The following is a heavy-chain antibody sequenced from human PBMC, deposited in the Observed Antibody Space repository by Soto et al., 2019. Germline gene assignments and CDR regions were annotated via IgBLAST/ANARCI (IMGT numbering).Heavy chain of an antibody. CDR2: THHSGST. V-gene: IGHV4-38-2*01. Sequence: SETLSLTCAVSGFSISSGHYWGWMRQPPGKGLEWIGSTHHSGSTYYSTSLKSRVTISVDTSKNQVSLKLSSVTAAETALYYCATNFYGAYVVDFWGQGTLVTVSS. CDR3: ATNFYGAYVVDF. J-gene: IGHJ4*02. CDR1: GFSISSGHY. D-gene: IGHD4-17*01.